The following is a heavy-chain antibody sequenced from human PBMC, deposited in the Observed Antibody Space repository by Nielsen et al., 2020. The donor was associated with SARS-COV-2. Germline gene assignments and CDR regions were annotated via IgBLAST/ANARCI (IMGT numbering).Heavy chain of an antibody. Sequence: ASVKVSCKASGYTFTSYAMHWVRQAPGQRLEWMGWINAGNGNTKYSQKFQGRVTITRDTSASTAYMELSSLRSEDTAVYYCARHPLHCSSTSCYKEDAFDIWGQGTMVTVSS. J-gene: IGHJ3*02. V-gene: IGHV1-3*01. CDR3: ARHPLHCSSTSCYKEDAFDI. CDR1: GYTFTSYA. CDR2: INAGNGNT. D-gene: IGHD2-2*02.